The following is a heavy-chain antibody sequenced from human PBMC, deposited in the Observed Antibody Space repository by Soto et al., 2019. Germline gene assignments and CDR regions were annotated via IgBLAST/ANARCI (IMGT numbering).Heavy chain of an antibody. CDR3: EGDVTWYWFYY. J-gene: IGHJ4*02. Sequence: PSETLSLTCAVSGYSISSGFYWGWIRQPPGKGLEWIGTIYHGGDTYFNPSLKSRVTISVDTSKNQFSLKLSSMTAADTAVYYCEGDVTWYWFYYWGQGTLVTVSS. CDR2: IYHGGDT. V-gene: IGHV4-38-2*01. D-gene: IGHD6-13*01. CDR1: GYSISSGFY.